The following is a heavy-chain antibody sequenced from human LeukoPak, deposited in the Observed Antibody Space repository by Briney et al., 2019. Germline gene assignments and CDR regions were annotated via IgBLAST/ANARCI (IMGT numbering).Heavy chain of an antibody. V-gene: IGHV3-48*01. CDR1: GFTFSSYS. J-gene: IGHJ4*02. Sequence: PGGSLRLSCAASGFTFSSYSMNWVRQAPGKGLEWVSYISSSSSTIYYADSVKGRFTISRDNAKNSLYLQMNSLRAEDTAVYYCARGRMTYYSDYWGQGTLVTVSS. CDR3: ARGRMTYYSDY. CDR2: ISSSSSTI.